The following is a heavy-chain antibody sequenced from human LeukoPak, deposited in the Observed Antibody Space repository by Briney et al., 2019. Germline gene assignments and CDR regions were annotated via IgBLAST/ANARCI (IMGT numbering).Heavy chain of an antibody. CDR2: INHSGST. J-gene: IGHJ5*02. Sequence: SETPSLTCTVSGGSISSSSYYWGWIRQPPGKGLEWIGEINHSGSTNYNPSLKSRVTISVDTSKNQFSLKLSSVTAADTAVYYCATGYCSGGSCGNWFDPWGQGTLVTVSS. V-gene: IGHV4-39*07. CDR1: GGSISSSSYY. CDR3: ATGYCSGGSCGNWFDP. D-gene: IGHD2-15*01.